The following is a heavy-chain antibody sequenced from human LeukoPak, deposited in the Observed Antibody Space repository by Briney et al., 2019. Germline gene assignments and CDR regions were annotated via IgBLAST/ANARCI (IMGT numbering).Heavy chain of an antibody. CDR3: ATVPCSSTSCYFPEAFDI. Sequence: PGGSLRLSCATSGFIFSSYAMNWVRQAPGKGPEWVSHISASGDSAYYADSVKDRFTISRDNSKNTLYLQMNSRRCQDPAIHYFATVPCSSTSCYFPEAFDIWGQGTMVTVSS. J-gene: IGHJ3*02. CDR2: ISASGDSA. D-gene: IGHD2-2*01. CDR1: GFIFSSYA. V-gene: IGHV3-23*01.